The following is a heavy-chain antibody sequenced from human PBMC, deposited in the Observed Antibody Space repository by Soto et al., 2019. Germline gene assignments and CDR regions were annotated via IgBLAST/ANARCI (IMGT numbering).Heavy chain of an antibody. CDR3: AKGNYDFWSGYPPNYGMDV. CDR2: ISYDGSNK. J-gene: IGHJ6*02. Sequence: PGGSLRLSCAASGFTFSSYGMHWVRQAPGKGLEWVAVISYDGSNKYYADSVKGRFTISRDNSKNTLYLQMNSLRAEDTAVYYCAKGNYDFWSGYPPNYGMDVWGQGTTVTVSS. CDR1: GFTFSSYG. V-gene: IGHV3-30*18. D-gene: IGHD3-3*01.